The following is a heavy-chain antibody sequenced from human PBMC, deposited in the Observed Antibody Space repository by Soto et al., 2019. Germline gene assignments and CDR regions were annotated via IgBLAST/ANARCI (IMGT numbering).Heavy chain of an antibody. CDR1: GFSFSAYY. Sequence: ASVKVSCEASGFSFSAYYIYWVRQAPGQGLEWIGWINPNSGGTNNAQKFQGRVTMTRDTSTNTVYMELSALIPDDTAVYYCARSLLDEYSSSWRSAYYGMDVWGQGTTVTVSS. V-gene: IGHV1-2*02. D-gene: IGHD6-13*01. J-gene: IGHJ6*02. CDR3: ARSLLDEYSSSWRSAYYGMDV. CDR2: INPNSGGT.